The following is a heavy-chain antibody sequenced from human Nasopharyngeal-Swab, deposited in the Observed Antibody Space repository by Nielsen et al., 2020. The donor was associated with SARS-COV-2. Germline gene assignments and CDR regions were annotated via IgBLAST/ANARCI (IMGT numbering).Heavy chain of an antibody. V-gene: IGHV3-30*18. J-gene: IGHJ4*02. CDR1: GFTFSSYG. CDR2: ISYDGSNK. D-gene: IGHD2-21*02. Sequence: SLRLSCAASGFTFSSYGMHWVRQAPGKGLEWVAVISYDGSNKYYADSVKGRFTISRDNSKNTLYLQMNSLRAEDTAVYYCAKDRIVVVTVWYYFDYWGQGTLVTVSS. CDR3: AKDRIVVVTVWYYFDY.